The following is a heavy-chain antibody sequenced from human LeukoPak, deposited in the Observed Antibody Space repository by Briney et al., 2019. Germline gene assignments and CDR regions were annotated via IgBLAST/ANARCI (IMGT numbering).Heavy chain of an antibody. Sequence: GASQKVSCKDSGYTFTSYGIRWRGQARGQGIEWMKWISAYNGNTNYAQKLQGRVTMTTDTSTSTAYMELRSLRSDDTAVYYCARDDIVVVPAARPNWFDPWGQGTLVTVSS. CDR1: GYTFTSYG. J-gene: IGHJ5*02. CDR2: ISAYNGNT. CDR3: ARDDIVVVPAARPNWFDP. D-gene: IGHD2-2*01. V-gene: IGHV1-18*01.